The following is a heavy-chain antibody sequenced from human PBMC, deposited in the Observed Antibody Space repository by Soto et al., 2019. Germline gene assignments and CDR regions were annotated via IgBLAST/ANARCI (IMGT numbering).Heavy chain of an antibody. V-gene: IGHV4-31*03. Sequence: SETLSLTCTVSGGSISSGGYYWSWIRQHPGKGLEWIGYIYYSGSTYYNPSLKSRVTISVDTSKNQFSLKLSSVTAADTAVYYCARDPRYRGYGMDVWGQGPTVTVYS. CDR1: GGSISSGGYY. D-gene: IGHD1-1*01. CDR2: IYYSGST. CDR3: ARDPRYRGYGMDV. J-gene: IGHJ6*02.